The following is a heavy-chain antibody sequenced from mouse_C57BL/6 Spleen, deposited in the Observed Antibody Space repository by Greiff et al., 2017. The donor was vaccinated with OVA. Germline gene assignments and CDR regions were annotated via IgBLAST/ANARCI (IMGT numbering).Heavy chain of an antibody. CDR3: ARRYGSSWGYFDV. J-gene: IGHJ1*03. V-gene: IGHV1-75*01. CDR2: IFPGSGST. D-gene: IGHD1-1*01. CDR1: GYTFTDYY. Sequence: QVQLQQSGPELVKPGASVKISCKASGYTFTDYYINWVKQRPGQGLEWIGWIFPGSGSTYYNEKFKGKATLTVDKSSSTAYMLLSSLTSEDSAVYFSARRYGSSWGYFDVWGTGTTVTVSS.